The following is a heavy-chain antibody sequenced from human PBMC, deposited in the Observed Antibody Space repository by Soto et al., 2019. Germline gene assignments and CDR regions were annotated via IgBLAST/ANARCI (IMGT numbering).Heavy chain of an antibody. V-gene: IGHV3-23*01. CDR3: AKKRRDGSRWQQHYYQYYGMDV. CDR1: GFTFSSYA. J-gene: IGHJ6*02. Sequence: EXXLLESGGXXVQPGGSLRXXCAASGFTFSSYAXSXXXXXXGKGLXWVXXXXXXGGSTYYADSVKGRFTISRDNSKNTLYLQMSNLRAEDTAVYYCAKKRRDGSRWQQHYYQYYGMDVCGQGTTVTVSS. D-gene: IGHD1-1*01. CDR2: XXXXGGST.